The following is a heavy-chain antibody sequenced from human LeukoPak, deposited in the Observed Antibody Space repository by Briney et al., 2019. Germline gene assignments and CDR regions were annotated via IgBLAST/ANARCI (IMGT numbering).Heavy chain of an antibody. J-gene: IGHJ4*02. Sequence: KPSGTLSLTCTVPGGSISSYYWSWTWHPPGKGLEWIGYIYYSGSTNYNPSLRSRVTMSVDTSKNQFSPKLSSVTAADTAVYYCARVSFYVSGTGAIVYWGQGTLVTVSS. V-gene: IGHV4-59*01. CDR2: IYYSGST. CDR3: ARVSFYVSGTGAIVY. D-gene: IGHD6-19*01. CDR1: GGSISSYY.